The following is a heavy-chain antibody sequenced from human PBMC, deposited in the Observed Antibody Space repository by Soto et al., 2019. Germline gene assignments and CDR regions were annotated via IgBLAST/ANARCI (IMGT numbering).Heavy chain of an antibody. J-gene: IGHJ4*02. CDR3: ARDNGDFDY. Sequence: GGSLRLSCASSGFPFSSYAMSLVRQAPGKGLEWVANISKDGSTKYYADSVKGRFTISRDNAKNSLYLQMNSLRAEDTAVYYCARDNGDFDYWGQGTLVTVSS. V-gene: IGHV3-7*01. CDR2: ISKDGSTK. D-gene: IGHD3-10*01. CDR1: GFPFSSYA.